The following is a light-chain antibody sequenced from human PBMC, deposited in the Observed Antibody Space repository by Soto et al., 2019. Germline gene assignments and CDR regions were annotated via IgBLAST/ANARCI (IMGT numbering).Light chain of an antibody. CDR2: KAS. CDR3: QQYNSYSWT. J-gene: IGKJ1*01. V-gene: IGKV1-5*03. Sequence: DIQMTQSPSTLSASVGDRGTITCRASQSLNNWLAWYQQKPGNAPKVLIYKASSLESGVPSRFSGSGSGTEFTLTISSLQPDDFATYYCQQYNSYSWTFGQGTSVEIK. CDR1: QSLNNW.